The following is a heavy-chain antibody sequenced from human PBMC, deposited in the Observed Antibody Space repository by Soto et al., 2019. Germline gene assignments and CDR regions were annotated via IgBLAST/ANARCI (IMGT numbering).Heavy chain of an antibody. V-gene: IGHV3-74*01. CDR3: VLLNSTSGYDY. D-gene: IGHD6-6*01. CDR1: GFSFSGYW. CDR2: VNTDESSR. J-gene: IGHJ4*02. Sequence: PGGSLRLSCAASGFSFSGYWMHWVRQAPGKGLVWVSRVNTDESSRSYADAVKGRFTISRDNAKNILYLQMTSLRAEDTAVYYCVLLNSTSGYDYWGQGTLVTVSS.